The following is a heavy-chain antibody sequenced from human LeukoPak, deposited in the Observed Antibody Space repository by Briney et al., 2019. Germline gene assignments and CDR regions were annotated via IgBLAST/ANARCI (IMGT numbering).Heavy chain of an antibody. CDR1: GFTFNNAW. V-gene: IGHV3-23*01. CDR3: AKVGSPIYCSGGTCYRHFDY. D-gene: IGHD2-15*01. J-gene: IGHJ4*02. CDR2: ISGSGGST. Sequence: GGSLRLSCAASGFTFNNAWMSWVRQAPGKGLEWVSAISGSGGSTSYADSVKGRFTFSRDNSKNTLYLQMNSLRAEDTAVYYCAKVGSPIYCSGGTCYRHFDYWGQGTLVTVSS.